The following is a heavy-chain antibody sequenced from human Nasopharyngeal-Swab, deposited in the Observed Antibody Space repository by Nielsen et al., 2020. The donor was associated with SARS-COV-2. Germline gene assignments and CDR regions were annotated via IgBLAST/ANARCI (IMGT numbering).Heavy chain of an antibody. CDR3: ARAYTNNGWGHFDH. V-gene: IGHV3-30-3*01. J-gene: IGHJ4*02. D-gene: IGHD6-19*01. Sequence: GESLKISCAASGFTFSNFAMHWVRQAPGKGLEWAAVISYDGSSKYDADSARGRFTVSRDNSINTLYLQMSSLKIEDTAVYYCARAYTNNGWGHFDHWGQGTLVTVSS. CDR2: ISYDGSSK. CDR1: GFTFSNFA.